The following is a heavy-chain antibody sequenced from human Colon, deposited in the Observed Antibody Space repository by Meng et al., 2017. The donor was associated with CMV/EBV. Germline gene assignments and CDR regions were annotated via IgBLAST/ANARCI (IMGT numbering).Heavy chain of an antibody. J-gene: IGHJ6*02. CDR3: ARDHDDYDLLTGYYGHQFYDMDV. CDR2: TNPKSGAT. D-gene: IGHD3-9*01. Sequence: ASVKVSYKASGYTFTGYYIHWVRQAPGQGLEWMGWTNPKSGATNYAQKFLGRVTMTRDTSTTTAYMELSGLRSDDSAMYYCARDHDDYDLLTGYYGHQFYDMDVWGQGTTVTVSS. CDR1: GYTFTGYY. V-gene: IGHV1-2*02.